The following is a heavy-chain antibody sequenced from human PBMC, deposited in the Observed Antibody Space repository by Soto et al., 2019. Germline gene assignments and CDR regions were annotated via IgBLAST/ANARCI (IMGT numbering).Heavy chain of an antibody. CDR2: ISSSSYI. CDR3: ARGGGDCTNGVCIDY. CDR1: GFTFSSYS. D-gene: IGHD2-8*01. J-gene: IGHJ4*02. Sequence: GGSLRLSCAASGFTFSSYSMNWVRQAPGKGLEWVSSISSSSYIYYADSVKGRFTISRDNAKNSLYLQMNSLRAEDTAVYYCARGGGDCTNGVCIDYWGQGTLVTVSS. V-gene: IGHV3-21*01.